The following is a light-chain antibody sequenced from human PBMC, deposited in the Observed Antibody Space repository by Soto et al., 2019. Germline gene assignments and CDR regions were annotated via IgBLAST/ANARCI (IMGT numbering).Light chain of an antibody. CDR2: DAS. Sequence: DIQMTQSPSTLSASVGDRVTITCRASQSISSWLAWYQQKPGKAPTLLIYDASSLESGVPSRFSGSGSGTEFTLTISSLQPDDFATYYCQQYNSYRYTIGQGTKLEIK. J-gene: IGKJ2*01. CDR1: QSISSW. V-gene: IGKV1-5*01. CDR3: QQYNSYRYT.